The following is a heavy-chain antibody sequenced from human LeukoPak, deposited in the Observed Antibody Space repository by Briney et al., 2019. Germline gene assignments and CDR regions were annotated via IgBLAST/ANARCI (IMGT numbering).Heavy chain of an antibody. D-gene: IGHD6-19*01. V-gene: IGHV4-4*07. Sequence: SETLSLTCTVSGGSISSYYWSWIRQPAGKGLEWIGRIYTSGSTNYNPSLKSRVTMSVDTSKNQFSLKLSSVTAADTAVYYCARASYSSGWYPIDYWGRGTLVTVSS. J-gene: IGHJ4*02. CDR3: ARASYSSGWYPIDY. CDR1: GGSISSYY. CDR2: IYTSGST.